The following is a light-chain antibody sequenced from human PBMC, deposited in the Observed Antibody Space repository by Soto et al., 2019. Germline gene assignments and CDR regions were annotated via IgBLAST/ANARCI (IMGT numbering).Light chain of an antibody. CDR1: QTITTY. J-gene: IGKJ4*01. Sequence: DVRMTQSPSSLSASVGDTITITCRASQTITTYLNWFQQKPGESPRLLIYGASTLHDGVPSRFSGSGSGTDFTLTISGLQPEDVATYHCQQTYSDISFGGGTRV. CDR2: GAS. V-gene: IGKV1-39*01. CDR3: QQTYSDIS.